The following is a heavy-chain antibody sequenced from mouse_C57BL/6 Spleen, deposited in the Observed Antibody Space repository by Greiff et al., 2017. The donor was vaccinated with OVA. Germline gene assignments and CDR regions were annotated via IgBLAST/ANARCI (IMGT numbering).Heavy chain of an antibody. CDR2: IDPANGNT. CDR1: GFNIKNTY. V-gene: IGHV14-3*01. D-gene: IGHD2-3*01. J-gene: IGHJ3*01. CDR3: APIYDGYYAWFAY. Sequence: EVKLVESVAELVRPGASVKLSCTASGFNIKNTYMHWVKQRPEQGLEWIGRIDPANGNTKYAPKFQGKATITADTSSNTAYLQLSSLTSEDTAIYYCAPIYDGYYAWFAYWGQGTLVTVSA.